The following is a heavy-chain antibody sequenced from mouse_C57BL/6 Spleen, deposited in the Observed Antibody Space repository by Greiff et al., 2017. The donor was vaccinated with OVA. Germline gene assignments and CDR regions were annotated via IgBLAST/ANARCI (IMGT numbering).Heavy chain of an antibody. CDR2: IRSKSNNYAT. CDR1: GFSFNTYA. V-gene: IGHV10-1*01. J-gene: IGHJ1*03. Sequence: EVKVEESGGGLVQPKGSLKLSCAASGFSFNTYAMNWVRQAPGKGLEWVARIRSKSNNYATYYADSVKDRFTISRDDSESMLYLQMNNLKTEDTAMYYCVRSSTTVVPYWYCDVWGTGTTVTVSS. D-gene: IGHD1-1*01. CDR3: VRSSTTVVPYWYCDV.